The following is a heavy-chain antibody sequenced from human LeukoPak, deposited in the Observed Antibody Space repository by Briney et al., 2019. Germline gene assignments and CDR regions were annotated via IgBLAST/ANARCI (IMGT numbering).Heavy chain of an antibody. CDR2: ISGGGGNT. V-gene: IGHV3-23*01. D-gene: IGHD4-23*01. Sequence: ETLSLTCTVSGGSISSGGYYWSWVRQAPGKGLEWVSAISGGGGNTYYADSVKGRFTISRDNSKNTLYLQMNSLRAEDTAVYYCAKDIDLYGGNSVAYFHHWGQGTLVTVSS. J-gene: IGHJ1*01. CDR1: GGSISSGGYY. CDR3: AKDIDLYGGNSVAYFHH.